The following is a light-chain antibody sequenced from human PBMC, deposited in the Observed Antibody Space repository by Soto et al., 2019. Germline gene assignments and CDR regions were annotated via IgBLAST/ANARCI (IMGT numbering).Light chain of an antibody. CDR2: DAS. J-gene: IGKJ1*01. CDR1: QSLNSR. CDR3: QQYKSYST. V-gene: IGKV1-5*01. Sequence: TQSPSTLSASVGDRVTLTCRAAQSLNSRLAWYQHRPGKAPRLLIYDASTLESGVPSRFSGSGSGTEFTLTINNLQPDDLATYICQQYKSYSTFGRGTKVDIK.